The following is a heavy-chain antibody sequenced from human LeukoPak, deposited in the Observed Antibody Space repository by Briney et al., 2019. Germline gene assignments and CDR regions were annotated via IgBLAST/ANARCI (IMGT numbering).Heavy chain of an antibody. J-gene: IGHJ4*02. CDR1: GFTFGTHA. Sequence: QSGGSLRLSCAASGFTFGTHAMNWVRQAPGKGLEWVSGMSGRGDTSYYADSVKGRFTISRDNSKNTLFLQMNSLRAEDTAVYYCAKLAGIRGWFVYYFDYWGQGTLVTVS. V-gene: IGHV3-23*01. CDR2: MSGRGDTS. CDR3: AKLAGIRGWFVYYFDY. D-gene: IGHD6-19*01.